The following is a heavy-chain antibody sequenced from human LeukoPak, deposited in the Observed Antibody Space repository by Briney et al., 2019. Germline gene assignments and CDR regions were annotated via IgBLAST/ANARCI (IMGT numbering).Heavy chain of an antibody. CDR3: TRGSHQLLPRWFDP. CDR2: IRSKAYGGTT. Sequence: GGSLRLSCTASGFTFGDYAMSWVRQAPGKGLEWVGFIRSKAYGGTTEYAASVKGRFTISRDDSKSIAYLQMNSLKTEDTAVYYCTRGSHQLLPRWFDPWGQGTLVTVSS. J-gene: IGHJ5*02. V-gene: IGHV3-49*04. D-gene: IGHD2-2*01. CDR1: GFTFGDYA.